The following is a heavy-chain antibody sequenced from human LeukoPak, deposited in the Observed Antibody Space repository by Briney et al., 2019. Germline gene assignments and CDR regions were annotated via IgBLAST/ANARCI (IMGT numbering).Heavy chain of an antibody. CDR1: GYTFTNYS. CDR2: ISTYNGNT. D-gene: IGHD3-9*01. V-gene: IGHV1-18*01. CDR3: ARGLGATYYDILTGYPLIY. Sequence: ASVKVSCKASGYTFTNYSINWVRQAPGQGLEWMGWISTYNGNTSYAQKLQGRVTMTTDTSTSTAYMELRSLRSDDTAVYYCARGLGATYYDILTGYPLIYWGQGTLVTVSP. J-gene: IGHJ4*02.